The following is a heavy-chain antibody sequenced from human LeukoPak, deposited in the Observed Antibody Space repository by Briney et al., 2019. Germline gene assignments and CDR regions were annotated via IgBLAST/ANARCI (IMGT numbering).Heavy chain of an antibody. D-gene: IGHD3-22*01. CDR1: GGSFSGYS. J-gene: IGHJ6*03. CDR3: TRGSIAYYYMDV. V-gene: IGHV4-59*01. Sequence: PSETLSLTCAVYGGSFSGYSWSWIRQPPGKGLEWIGNIYYSGSTNYNPSLKSRVTISVDTSKDQFSLKLSSVTAADTAVYYCTRGSIAYYYMDVWGKGTTVTISS. CDR2: IYYSGST.